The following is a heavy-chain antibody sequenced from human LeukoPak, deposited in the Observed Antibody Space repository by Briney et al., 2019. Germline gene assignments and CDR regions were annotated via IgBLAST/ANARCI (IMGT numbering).Heavy chain of an antibody. J-gene: IGHJ6*03. CDR3: ARRLWWRPDRPGYYYYMDV. D-gene: IGHD2-21*02. V-gene: IGHV4-34*01. CDR1: GFTFSSYG. CDR2: INHSGST. Sequence: GSLRLSCAASGFTFSSYGMSWIRQPPGKGLEWIGEINHSGSTNYNPSLKSRVTISVDTSKNQFSLKLSSVTAADTAVYYCARRLWWRPDRPGYYYYMDVWGKGTTVTISS.